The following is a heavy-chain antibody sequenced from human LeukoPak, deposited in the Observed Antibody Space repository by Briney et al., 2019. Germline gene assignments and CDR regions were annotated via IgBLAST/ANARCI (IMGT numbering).Heavy chain of an antibody. CDR3: ARSSSYFTYFDL. V-gene: IGHV3-11*04. CDR1: GFTLRDYY. D-gene: IGHD2/OR15-2a*01. Sequence: PGGSLRLSCTASGFTLRDYYMSWIRQAPGKGLEWISYMSSTGNTIYYAESVKGRFTVSRDSANNSMSLQMTSLRAEDSAVCYCARSSSYFTYFDLWGRDTLVTVSS. J-gene: IGHJ2*01. CDR2: MSSTGNTI.